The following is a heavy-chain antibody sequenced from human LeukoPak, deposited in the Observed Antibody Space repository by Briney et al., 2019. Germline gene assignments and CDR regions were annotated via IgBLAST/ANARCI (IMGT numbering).Heavy chain of an antibody. D-gene: IGHD2-8*01. Sequence: KPSETLSLTCTVSGGPIGDYYWSWLRQPPGKGLEWIAYIHSKGYTNYNPPLKSRVTISLDTSKNQVSLKLTSVTAADTAVYYCARHTVSRAGGDFDYWGQGTLVTVSS. J-gene: IGHJ4*02. CDR2: IHSKGYT. V-gene: IGHV4-59*08. CDR1: GGPIGDYY. CDR3: ARHTVSRAGGDFDY.